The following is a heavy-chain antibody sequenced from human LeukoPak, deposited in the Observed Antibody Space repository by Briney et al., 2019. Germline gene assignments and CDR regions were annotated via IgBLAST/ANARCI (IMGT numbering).Heavy chain of an antibody. CDR1: GGSISSGDYY. J-gene: IGHJ4*02. D-gene: IGHD2-2*01. Sequence: SETLSLTCTVSGGSISSGDYYWSWIRQPPGKGLEWIGYIYYSGSTHYNPSLKSRVTISVDTSKNHFSLKLSSVTAADTALYYCARGSSSWPGGLDYWGQGTLVTVSS. CDR2: IYYSGST. CDR3: ARGSSSWPGGLDY. V-gene: IGHV4-30-4*08.